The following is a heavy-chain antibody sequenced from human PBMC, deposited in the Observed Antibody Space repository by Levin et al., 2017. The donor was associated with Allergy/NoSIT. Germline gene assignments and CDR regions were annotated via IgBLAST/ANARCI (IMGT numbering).Heavy chain of an antibody. CDR2: IYYSGST. J-gene: IGHJ3*02. Sequence: SETLSLTCSVSGGPLSGDSNSNYYWSWIRQPPGKGLEWLGYIYYSGSTNYNPSLQSRVTFSLDRSTNQLSLRLMSVPPADTAGYYCAREARFYCGSGPYHDSFDIWGQGAKVTVSS. D-gene: IGHD3-10*01. CDR1: GGPLSGDSNSNYY. V-gene: IGHV4-59*01. CDR3: AREARFYCGSGPYHDSFDI.